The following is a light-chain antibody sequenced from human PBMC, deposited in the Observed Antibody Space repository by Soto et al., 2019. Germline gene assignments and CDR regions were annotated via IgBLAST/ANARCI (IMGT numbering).Light chain of an antibody. CDR1: QSVDIS. V-gene: IGKV3-20*01. CDR3: QQYGSSPSIT. Sequence: EIVLTQSPATLSVSPGERVILSCRASQSVDISLAWYQQKPGQAPRLLIYGASTRATGIPDRFSGSGSGTDFTLTISRLEPEDFAVYYCQQYGSSPSITFGQGTRLEIK. CDR2: GAS. J-gene: IGKJ5*01.